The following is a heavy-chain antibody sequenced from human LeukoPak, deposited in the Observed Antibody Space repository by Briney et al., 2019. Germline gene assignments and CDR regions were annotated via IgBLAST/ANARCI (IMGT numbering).Heavy chain of an antibody. D-gene: IGHD2-2*01. CDR3: ARDQGPYCSSTSCYRYYYYYYGMDV. CDR1: GGSISSSSYY. V-gene: IGHV4-39*07. CDR2: IYYSGST. J-gene: IGHJ6*02. Sequence: PSETLSLTCTVSGGSISSSSYYWGWIRQPPGKGLEWIGSIYYSGSTYYNPSLKSRVTISVDTSKNQFSLKLSSVTAADTAVYYCARDQGPYCSSTSCYRYYYYYYGMDVWGQGTTVSVSS.